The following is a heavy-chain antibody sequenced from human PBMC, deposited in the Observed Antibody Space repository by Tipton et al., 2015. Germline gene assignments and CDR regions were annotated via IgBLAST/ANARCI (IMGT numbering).Heavy chain of an antibody. D-gene: IGHD3-9*01. CDR2: ISHSGIT. CDR3: ACQDYDSLTRDYQTVDY. J-gene: IGHJ4*02. CDR1: AYSITSDYY. V-gene: IGHV4-38-2*01. Sequence: TLSLTCAVSAYSITSDYYWGWIRQPPGKGLEWIGSISHSGITYYNPSLKSRVTMSRDTSKNQFSLKLTSVTAADTAVYYCACQDYDSLTRDYQTVDYWGQGTLVTVSS.